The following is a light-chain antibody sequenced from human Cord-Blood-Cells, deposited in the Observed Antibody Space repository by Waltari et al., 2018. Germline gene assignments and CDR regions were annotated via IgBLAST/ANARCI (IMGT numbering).Light chain of an antibody. CDR1: QSVSSN. CDR2: GAS. CDR3: QQYNNWPPVT. Sequence: EIVMTLSPATLSVSPGERATLSCSASQSVSSNLAWYQQKPGQAPRLLIYGASTRATGIPARFSGSGSGTEFTLTISSLQSEDFAVYYCQQYNNWPPVTFGQGTKLEIK. J-gene: IGKJ2*01. V-gene: IGKV3-15*01.